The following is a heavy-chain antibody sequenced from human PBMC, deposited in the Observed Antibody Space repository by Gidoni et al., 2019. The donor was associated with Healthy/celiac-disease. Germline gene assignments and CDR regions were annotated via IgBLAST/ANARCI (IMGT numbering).Heavy chain of an antibody. V-gene: IGHV4-34*01. CDR3: ARGRLITMVRGVIITTHPLYTDY. CDR2: INHSGST. CDR1: GGSFSGYY. J-gene: IGHJ4*02. Sequence: QVQLQRGGAGTLKPSETLSLTCAVYGGSFSGYYWRWIRHPPGQGLELIGEINHSGSTNYNPSLTSRVTISVGTSKNQFSLKLSSVTAADTAVYYCARGRLITMVRGVIITTHPLYTDYWGQGTLVTVSS. D-gene: IGHD3-10*01.